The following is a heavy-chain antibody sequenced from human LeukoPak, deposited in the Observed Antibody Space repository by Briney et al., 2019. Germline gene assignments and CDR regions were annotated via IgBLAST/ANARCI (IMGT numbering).Heavy chain of an antibody. V-gene: IGHV3-23*01. CDR1: EFTFSSYA. CDR3: AKDSSGWSHIYMDV. D-gene: IGHD6-19*01. J-gene: IGHJ6*03. Sequence: GRSLRLSCAASEFTFSSYAMTWVRQAPGKGLEWASGISAGGGTTYYADSVKGRFTISRDNSKKTVYLKMDSLRAEDTAVYYCAKDSSGWSHIYMDVWGKGTTVTVSS. CDR2: ISAGGGTT.